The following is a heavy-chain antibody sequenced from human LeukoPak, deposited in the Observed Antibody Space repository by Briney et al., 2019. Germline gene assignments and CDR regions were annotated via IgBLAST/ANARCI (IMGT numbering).Heavy chain of an antibody. CDR2: ISGSGGST. Sequence: GGSLRLSCAASGFTFSSYAMSWVRQAPGKGLEWVSAISGSGGSTYYADSVKGRFTISRDNSKNTLYLQMNSLRAEGTAVYYCAIVPVLGTATGGEDAFDIWGQGTMVTVSS. V-gene: IGHV3-23*01. J-gene: IGHJ3*02. CDR1: GFTFSSYA. D-gene: IGHD6-13*01. CDR3: AIVPVLGTATGGEDAFDI.